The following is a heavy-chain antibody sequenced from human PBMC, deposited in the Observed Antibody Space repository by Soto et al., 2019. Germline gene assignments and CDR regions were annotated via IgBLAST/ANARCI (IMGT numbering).Heavy chain of an antibody. Sequence: PGGSLRLSCAASGFTFSSHWMSWVRQAPGKGLEWVANIKPDGSEKWYVDSVKGRFTISRDNAKNSLYLQMNSLRAEDTAVYYCARGDYYDSSGPFSDAFDISGQGTMVTVSS. CDR3: ARGDYYDSSGPFSDAFDI. CDR2: IKPDGSEK. CDR1: GFTFSSHW. V-gene: IGHV3-7*04. D-gene: IGHD3-22*01. J-gene: IGHJ3*02.